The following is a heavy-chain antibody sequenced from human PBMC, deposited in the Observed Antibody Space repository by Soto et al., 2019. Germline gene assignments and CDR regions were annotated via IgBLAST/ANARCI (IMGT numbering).Heavy chain of an antibody. D-gene: IGHD2-15*01. V-gene: IGHV1-18*01. Sequence: QVPLVQSGAEVKKPGASVTVSCKASDYTFTSYGISWVRQAPGQGLEGMGWISAYNGNTNYAQKLQGRVTMTTDTSTSTAYMELRSLRSDDTAVYYCARVVNVVAVGDYFDYWGQGTLVTVSS. J-gene: IGHJ4*02. CDR2: ISAYNGNT. CDR1: DYTFTSYG. CDR3: ARVVNVVAVGDYFDY.